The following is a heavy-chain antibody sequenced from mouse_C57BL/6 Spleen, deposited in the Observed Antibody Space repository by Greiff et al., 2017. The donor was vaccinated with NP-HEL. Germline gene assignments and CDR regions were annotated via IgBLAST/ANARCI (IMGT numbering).Heavy chain of an antibody. Sequence: VQLKESEGGLVQPGSSMKLSCTASGFTFSDYYMAWVRQVPEKGLEWVANINYDGSSTYYLDSLKSRFIISRDNAKNILYLQMSSLKSEDTATYYCARAQSYYYGSKYYFDYWGQGTTLTVSS. D-gene: IGHD1-1*01. CDR2: INYDGSST. CDR3: ARAQSYYYGSKYYFDY. V-gene: IGHV5-16*01. CDR1: GFTFSDYY. J-gene: IGHJ2*01.